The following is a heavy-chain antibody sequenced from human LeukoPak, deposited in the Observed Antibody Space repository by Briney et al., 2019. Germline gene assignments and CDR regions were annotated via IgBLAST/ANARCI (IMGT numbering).Heavy chain of an antibody. Sequence: SGTLSLTCTVSGGSISSYYWSWIRQPPGKGLEWIGYIYYSGSTNYNPSLKSRVTISVDTSKNQFSLKLSSVTAADTAVYYCASVSVTTGVRRDDAFDIWGQGTMVTVSS. CDR2: IYYSGST. V-gene: IGHV4-59*01. CDR1: GGSISSYY. CDR3: ASVSVTTGVRRDDAFDI. D-gene: IGHD4-17*01. J-gene: IGHJ3*02.